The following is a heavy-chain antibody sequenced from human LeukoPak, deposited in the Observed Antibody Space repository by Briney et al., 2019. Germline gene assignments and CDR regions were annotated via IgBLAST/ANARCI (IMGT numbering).Heavy chain of an antibody. CDR2: IYYSGST. CDR1: GDSKSSYY. CDR3: ARSERIIMILGGAFDI. Sequence: SETLSLTCTVSGDSKSSYYWSWIRQPPGKGLEWIGYIYYSGSTNYSPSLKSRVTISVDTSKKQFSLKLSSVTAADTAVYYCARSERIIMILGGAFDIWGQGTVVTVSS. J-gene: IGHJ3*02. D-gene: IGHD3-22*01. V-gene: IGHV4-59*08.